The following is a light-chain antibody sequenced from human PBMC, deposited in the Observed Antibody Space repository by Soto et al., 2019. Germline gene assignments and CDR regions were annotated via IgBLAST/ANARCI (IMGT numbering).Light chain of an antibody. J-gene: IGKJ4*01. Sequence: IVLTQSPATLSLSPGERATLSCGASQSITNNYLAWYQQKPGLAPRLLIYDTSKRATGIPDRFSGSGSGTDFTLTISRLEPEDFAVYYCQQYGSLITFGGGTKVDIK. CDR1: QSITNNY. CDR2: DTS. V-gene: IGKV3D-20*01. CDR3: QQYGSLIT.